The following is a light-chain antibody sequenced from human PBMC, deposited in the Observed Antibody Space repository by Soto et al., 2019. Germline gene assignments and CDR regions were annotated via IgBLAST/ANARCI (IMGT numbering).Light chain of an antibody. J-gene: IGKJ4*01. V-gene: IGKV1-5*03. Sequence: DIQMSQSPSTLSASVGDRVTITCRASQNIGPWLAWYQQKPGKAPKSLIYQASSLEVGVPSRFSSSGSGTEFTLTISSLQPDDFATYYCQHYDAYPLTFGGGTKVDIK. CDR1: QNIGPW. CDR3: QHYDAYPLT. CDR2: QAS.